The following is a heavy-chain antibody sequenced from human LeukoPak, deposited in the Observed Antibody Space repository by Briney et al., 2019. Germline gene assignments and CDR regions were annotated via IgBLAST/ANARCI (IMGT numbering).Heavy chain of an antibody. J-gene: IGHJ4*02. CDR2: IRYDGSNK. CDR3: AKDPQELRFLEWLPGQHAKAYGVPNTFDY. CDR1: GFTFSSYG. Sequence: GGSLRLSCAASGFTFSSYGMHWVRKAPGKGLEWVAFIRYDGSNKYYADSVKGRFTISRDNSKNTLYLQMNSLRAEDTAVYYCAKDPQELRFLEWLPGQHAKAYGVPNTFDYWGQGTLVTVSS. D-gene: IGHD3-3*01. V-gene: IGHV3-30*02.